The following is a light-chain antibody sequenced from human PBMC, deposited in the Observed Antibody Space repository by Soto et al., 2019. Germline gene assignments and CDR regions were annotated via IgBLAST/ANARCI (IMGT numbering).Light chain of an antibody. J-gene: IGKJ1*01. CDR3: QQYGSLSWT. CDR2: GAS. V-gene: IGKV3-20*01. CDR1: QNVDSNC. Sequence: LTRSPGTLSLSPGERAPLSCRASQNVDSNCLAWYQQKPGQAPRIIIFGASGRATGIPDRFSGSGSGTDFTLTISRLEPEDFAVYYCQQYGSLSWTFGQGTKV.